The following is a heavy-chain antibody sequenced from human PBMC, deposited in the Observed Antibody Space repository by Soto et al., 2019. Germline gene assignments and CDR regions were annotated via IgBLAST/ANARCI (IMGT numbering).Heavy chain of an antibody. CDR2: IYPGDSDT. V-gene: IGHV5-51*01. CDR3: AASIFYYGMDV. J-gene: IGHJ6*02. Sequence: GESLKISCKGSGYTFTNYWIGWVRQMPGKGPEWMGIIYPGDSDTKYNPSFQGQVTISADKSITTTYLQWSSLKASDTAIYYCAASIFYYGMDVWGQGTAVTVSS. CDR1: GYTFTNYW.